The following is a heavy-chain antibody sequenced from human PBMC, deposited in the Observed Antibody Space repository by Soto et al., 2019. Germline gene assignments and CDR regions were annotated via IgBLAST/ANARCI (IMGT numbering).Heavy chain of an antibody. CDR2: IYPGDSDT. V-gene: IGHV5-51*01. CDR3: AASIFYYGMDV. J-gene: IGHJ6*02. Sequence: GESLKISCKGSGYTFTNYWIGWVRQMPGKGPEWMGIIYPGDSDTKYNPSFQGQVTISADKSITTTYLQWSSLKASDTAIYYCAASIFYYGMDVWGQGTAVTVSS. CDR1: GYTFTNYW.